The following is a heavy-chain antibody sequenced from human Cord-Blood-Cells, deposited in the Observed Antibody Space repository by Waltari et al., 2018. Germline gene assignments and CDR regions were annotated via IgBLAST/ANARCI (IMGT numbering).Heavy chain of an antibody. V-gene: IGHV4-39*01. CDR2: SYYSGST. J-gene: IGHJ3*02. CDR3: ARRKDIVVVPAAIAAFDI. CDR1: GGSISSSSYY. Sequence: QLQLQESGPGLVKPSETLSLTCTVSGGSISSSSYYWGWIRQPPGKGLEWIGGSYYSGSTYYNPSLKSRVTISVDTSKNQFSLKLSSVTAADTAVYYCARRKDIVVVPAAIAAFDIWGQGTMVTVSS. D-gene: IGHD2-2*01.